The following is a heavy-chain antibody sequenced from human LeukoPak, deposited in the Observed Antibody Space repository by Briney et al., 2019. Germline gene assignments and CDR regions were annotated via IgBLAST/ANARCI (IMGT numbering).Heavy chain of an antibody. CDR3: ARRVGSSSGGDGRIDY. J-gene: IGHJ4*02. CDR2: INHSGST. Sequence: PSETLSLTCAVYGGSFSGYYWSWIRQPPGKGLEWIGEINHSGSTNYNPSLKSRVTISVDTSKNQFSLKLSSVTAADTAVYYCARRVGSSSGGDGRIDYWGQGTLVTVSS. D-gene: IGHD6-6*01. V-gene: IGHV4-34*01. CDR1: GGSFSGYY.